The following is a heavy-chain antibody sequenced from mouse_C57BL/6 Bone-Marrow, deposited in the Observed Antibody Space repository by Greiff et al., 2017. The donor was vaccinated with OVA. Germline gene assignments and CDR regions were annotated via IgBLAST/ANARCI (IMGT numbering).Heavy chain of an antibody. V-gene: IGHV5-4*01. CDR1: GFTFSSYA. D-gene: IGHD1-1*01. J-gene: IGHJ1*03. CDR2: ISDGGSYT. CDR3: ARDPPNLNYYGSSHWYFDV. Sequence: DVKLVESGGGLVKPGGSLKLSCAASGFTFSSYAMSWVRQTPEKRLEWVATISDGGSYTYYPDNVKGRFTISRDNAKNNLYLQMSHLKSEDTAMYYCARDPPNLNYYGSSHWYFDVWGTGTTVTVSS.